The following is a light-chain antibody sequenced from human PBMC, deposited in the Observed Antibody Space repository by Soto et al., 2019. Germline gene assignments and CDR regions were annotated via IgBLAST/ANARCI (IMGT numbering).Light chain of an antibody. Sequence: EIVLTQSPGTLSLSPGERATLSCRASQSVRSNYLAWYQQKPGQAPRLLISAASSRATGIPDRFSGSGSGTDFTLTIRRLEPEDFAVYYCQQYGSSRTFGQGTKVEVK. CDR3: QQYGSSRT. CDR1: QSVRSNY. J-gene: IGKJ1*01. V-gene: IGKV3-20*01. CDR2: AAS.